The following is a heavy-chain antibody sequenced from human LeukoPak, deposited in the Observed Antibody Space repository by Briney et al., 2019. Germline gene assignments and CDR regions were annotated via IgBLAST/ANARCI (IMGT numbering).Heavy chain of an antibody. J-gene: IGHJ4*02. D-gene: IGHD1-1*01. V-gene: IGHV3-7*01. CDR1: QFTFNGSW. Sequence: PGGSLRLSCADSQFTFNGSWMNWVRQAPGKGLEWVANMDPTGSKKRYVASVRGRFTISKDNPGASLYLDMHSLRAEDTAIYYCAIWTSGNYWGQGTLVTVSS. CDR2: MDPTGSKK. CDR3: AIWTSGNY.